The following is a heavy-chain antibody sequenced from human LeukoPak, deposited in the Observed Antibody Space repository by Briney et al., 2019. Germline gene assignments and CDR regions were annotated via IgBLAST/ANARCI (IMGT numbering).Heavy chain of an antibody. Sequence: GGSLRLSCAASGFIFSTYWMSWVRQAPGKGLEWVANIKQDGSEKYYVDSVKGRFTISRDNAKNSLYLQMNSLRAEDTAEYYCARDPYSGNYGAYYYYYMDVWGKGTTVTVSS. CDR3: ARDPYSGNYGAYYYYYMDV. V-gene: IGHV3-7*01. CDR2: IKQDGSEK. D-gene: IGHD1-26*01. CDR1: GFIFSTYW. J-gene: IGHJ6*03.